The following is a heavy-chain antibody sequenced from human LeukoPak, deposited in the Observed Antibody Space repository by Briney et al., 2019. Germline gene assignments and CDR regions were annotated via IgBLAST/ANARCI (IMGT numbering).Heavy chain of an antibody. Sequence: ASVKVSCKASGYTFTSYGISWVRQAPGLGLEWMGWISAYNGNTNYAQKLQGRVTMTTDTSTSTAYMELRSLRSDDTAVYYCARNHYDFWSGVNIWFDPWGQGTLVTVSS. D-gene: IGHD3-3*01. CDR2: ISAYNGNT. J-gene: IGHJ5*02. CDR1: GYTFTSYG. CDR3: ARNHYDFWSGVNIWFDP. V-gene: IGHV1-18*01.